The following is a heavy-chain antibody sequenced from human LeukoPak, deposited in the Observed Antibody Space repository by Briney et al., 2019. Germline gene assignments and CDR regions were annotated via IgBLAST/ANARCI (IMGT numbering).Heavy chain of an antibody. CDR2: IYYSGSS. J-gene: IGHJ5*02. V-gene: IGHV4-61*01. CDR1: GDSISFTTYY. CDR3: ARSLPYNWFDP. Sequence: PSETLSLTCTVSGDSISFTTYYWSWIRQPPGKGLEWIGYIYYSGSSDSTPSLKSRVTISVDTSKNQFSLKLSSVTAADTAVYYCARSLPYNWFDPWGQGTLVTVSS.